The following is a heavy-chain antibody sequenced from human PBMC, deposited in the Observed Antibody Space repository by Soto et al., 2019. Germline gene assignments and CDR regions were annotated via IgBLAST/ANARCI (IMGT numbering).Heavy chain of an antibody. J-gene: IGHJ4*02. CDR1: DDSINSDKYY. CDR2: VYYRGNA. V-gene: IGHV4-39*01. Sequence: QLQLQESGPGLVKPSETLSLSCSVSDDSINSDKYYWGWIRQPPGKGLEWIGSVYYRGNAYYNPSLQTRVTISLDKSKSQFSIKLNSVTAADSAVYFCARLEGLATISYYFDFWGPGALVTVSS. CDR3: ARLEGLATISYYFDF. D-gene: IGHD3-9*01.